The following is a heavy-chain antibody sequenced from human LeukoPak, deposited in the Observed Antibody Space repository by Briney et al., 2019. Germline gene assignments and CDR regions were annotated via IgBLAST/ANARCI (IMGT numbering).Heavy chain of an antibody. CDR1: GFTFSSYA. CDR3: AKDVRVSGWYVFDY. CDR2: LTGRSGGT. D-gene: IGHD6-19*01. Sequence: GGSLRLSCAASGFTFSSYAMSWVRQAPGKGLEWVSTLTGRSGGTYYADSVKGRFTISRDNSKNTLYLQMNSLRAEDTAVYYCAKDVRVSGWYVFDYWGQGTLVTVSS. V-gene: IGHV3-23*01. J-gene: IGHJ4*02.